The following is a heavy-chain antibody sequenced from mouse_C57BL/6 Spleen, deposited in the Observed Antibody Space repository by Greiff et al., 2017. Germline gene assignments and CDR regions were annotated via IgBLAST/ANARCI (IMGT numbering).Heavy chain of an antibody. J-gene: IGHJ3*01. CDR3: AIDSYDDYPAGFAY. CDR2: ISYDGSN. D-gene: IGHD2-4*01. Sequence: EVKLQESGPGLVKPSQSLSLTCSVTGYSITSGYYWNWIRQFPGNKLEWMGYISYDGSNNYNPSLKNRISLTRDTSKNQFFLKLNSVTTEDTATYYCAIDSYDDYPAGFAYWGQGTLVTVSA. V-gene: IGHV3-6*01. CDR1: GYSITSGYY.